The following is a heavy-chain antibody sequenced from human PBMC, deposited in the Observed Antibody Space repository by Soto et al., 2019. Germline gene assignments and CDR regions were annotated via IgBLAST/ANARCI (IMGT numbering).Heavy chain of an antibody. V-gene: IGHV3-30*03. CDR3: ARHRGDFWSGSYGPTPLAGDDYYGMDV. CDR1: GFTLSRYG. CDR2: ISYDGSNK. D-gene: IGHD3-3*01. Sequence: PVGSLRLSCAASGFTLSRYGMAWVRQAPGNGLEWVAFISYDGSNKYYTESVKGRFTISRDNSKNTLYLQMNSLRAEDTAVYYCARHRGDFWSGSYGPTPLAGDDYYGMDVWGQGTTVTVSS. J-gene: IGHJ6*02.